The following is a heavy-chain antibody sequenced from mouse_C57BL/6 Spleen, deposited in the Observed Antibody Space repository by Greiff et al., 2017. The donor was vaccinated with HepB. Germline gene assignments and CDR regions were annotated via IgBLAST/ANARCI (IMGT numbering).Heavy chain of an antibody. CDR2: IHPNSGST. CDR3: ARNPIYYDYEVAY. Sequence: QVQLQQPGAELVKPGASVKLSCKASGYTFTSYWMHWVKQRPGQGLEWIGMIHPNSGSTNYNEKFKSKATLTVDNSSSTAYMQLSSLTSEDSAVYYCARNPIYYDYEVAYWGQGTLVTVSA. D-gene: IGHD2-4*01. J-gene: IGHJ3*01. V-gene: IGHV1-64*01. CDR1: GYTFTSYW.